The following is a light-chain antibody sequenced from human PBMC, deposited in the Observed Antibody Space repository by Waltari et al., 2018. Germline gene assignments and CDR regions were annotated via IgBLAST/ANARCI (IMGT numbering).Light chain of an antibody. CDR2: KSS. CDR1: QNTNIW. V-gene: IGKV1-5*03. CDR3: QQYDRHSFS. J-gene: IGKJ2*03. Sequence: DIQMTQSPSTLSTFVGDSVTIPCRASQNTNIWLAWYQQKTGKAPRLLIYKSSILQSGVPSRFSGSASGTEFNLTISSLQPDDFATYYCQQYDRHSFSFGQGTRLDLK.